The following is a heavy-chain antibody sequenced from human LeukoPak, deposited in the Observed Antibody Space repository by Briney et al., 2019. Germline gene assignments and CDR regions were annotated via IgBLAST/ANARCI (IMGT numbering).Heavy chain of an antibody. V-gene: IGHV1-18*01. CDR2: ISAYNGNT. Sequence: GASVMVSCKASGYTFTSYGISWVRQAPGQGLEWMGWISAYNGNTNYAQKLQGRVTMTTDTSTSTAYMELRSLRSDDTAVYYCARVPRRDGYNGFDYWGQGTLVTVSS. J-gene: IGHJ4*02. D-gene: IGHD5-24*01. CDR1: GYTFTSYG. CDR3: ARVPRRDGYNGFDY.